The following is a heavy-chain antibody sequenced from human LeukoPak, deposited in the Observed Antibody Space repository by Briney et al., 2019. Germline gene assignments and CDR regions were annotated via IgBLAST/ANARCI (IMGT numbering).Heavy chain of an antibody. CDR1: GGSITGFY. Sequence: SETLSLTCTVSGGSITGFYWSWIRQPPGKGLEWIGYIYYTGSTNYKPSLKSRLTISLDTSKNQFSLNLSSVTAADTAVYYCARDPSSGGYFDYWGQGTLVTVSS. J-gene: IGHJ4*02. CDR2: IYYTGST. D-gene: IGHD3-16*01. CDR3: ARDPSSGGYFDY. V-gene: IGHV4-59*01.